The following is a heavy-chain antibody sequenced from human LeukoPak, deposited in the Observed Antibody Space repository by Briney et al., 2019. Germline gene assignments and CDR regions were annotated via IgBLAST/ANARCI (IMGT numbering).Heavy chain of an antibody. V-gene: IGHV3-21*01. D-gene: IGHD4-17*01. CDR3: ARESGNDYGEGFDI. J-gene: IGHJ3*02. CDR2: FGTRSSSI. CDR1: GFTFNSYS. Sequence: PGGSLRLSCAASGFTFNSYSMNWVRQAPGKGQEWVSSFGTRSSSIYYGDSVRGRFTISRDNAKNSLYLQMNSLRAEDTAVYYCARESGNDYGEGFDIWGQGTMVTVSS.